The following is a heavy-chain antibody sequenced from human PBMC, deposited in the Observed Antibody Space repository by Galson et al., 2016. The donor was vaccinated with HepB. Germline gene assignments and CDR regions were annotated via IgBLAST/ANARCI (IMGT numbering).Heavy chain of an antibody. CDR2: INPKSGGT. CDR1: GYPFTDHY. J-gene: IGHJ4*02. CDR3: ARDDSVVDMVYVDY. V-gene: IGHV1-2*02. D-gene: IGHD2-15*01. Sequence: SVKVSCKASGYPFTDHYVYWVRQAPGQGLEWMGRINPKSGGTDYAQNFQGRVTMTRDTSINTAYLELRSLKGDDTAVYFCARDDSVVDMVYVDYWGQGTRVTVSS.